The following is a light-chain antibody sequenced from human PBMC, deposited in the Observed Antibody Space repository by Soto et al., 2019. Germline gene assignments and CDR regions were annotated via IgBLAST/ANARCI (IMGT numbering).Light chain of an antibody. J-gene: IGLJ2*01. CDR2: GNT. Sequence: QSVLTQPPSVSGAPGQRVTISCTGRSSNIGAGYDVHWYQQLPGTAPKLLIYGNTNRPSGVPDRFSGSKSGTSASLAITGLQAEDESDYSCQSSDSSLSGSVVVGGGTKVTVL. V-gene: IGLV1-40*01. CDR1: SSNIGAGYD. CDR3: QSSDSSLSGSVV.